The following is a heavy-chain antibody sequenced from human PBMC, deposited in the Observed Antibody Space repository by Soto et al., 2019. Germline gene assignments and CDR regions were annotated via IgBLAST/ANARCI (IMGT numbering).Heavy chain of an antibody. CDR2: ISYDGSNK. J-gene: IGHJ6*02. CDR3: AKDASGSYYYYYGMDV. V-gene: IGHV3-30*18. CDR1: GFTFSSYG. D-gene: IGHD1-26*01. Sequence: QVQLVESGGGVVQPGRSLRLSCAASGFTFSSYGMHWVRQAPGKGLEWVAVISYDGSNKYYADSVKGRFTISRDNSKNTLYLQMNSLRAEDTAVYYCAKDASGSYYYYYGMDVWDQGTTVTVSS.